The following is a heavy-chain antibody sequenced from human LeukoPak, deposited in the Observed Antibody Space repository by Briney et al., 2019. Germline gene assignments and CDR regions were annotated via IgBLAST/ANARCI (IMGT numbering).Heavy chain of an antibody. V-gene: IGHV4-39*01. CDR2: IYYSGST. D-gene: IGHD6-19*01. J-gene: IGHJ4*02. CDR3: ARHVDSSGWYRSHFDY. Sequence: SETLSLTCSVSGGSISSSSYYWGWIRQPPGKGLEWIGSIYYSGSTYDNPSLKSRVTISVDTSQNQFSLKLRSVSAADTAIYYCARHVDSSGWYRSHFDYWGQGTLVTVSS. CDR1: GGSISSSSYY.